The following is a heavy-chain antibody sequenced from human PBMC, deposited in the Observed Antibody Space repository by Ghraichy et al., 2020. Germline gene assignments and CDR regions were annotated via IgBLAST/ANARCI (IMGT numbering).Heavy chain of an antibody. J-gene: IGHJ4*02. D-gene: IGHD3-3*01. Sequence: LSLTCAASGFTFSTAWMSWIRQAPGKGLEWAAHIKPDGREKFYVDSVKGRFTISRDNARNSLYLQMNSLMAEDTAVYYCVGWSESGNSWGQGTLVTVSS. V-gene: IGHV3-7*03. CDR3: VGWSESGNS. CDR2: IKPDGREK. CDR1: GFTFSTAW.